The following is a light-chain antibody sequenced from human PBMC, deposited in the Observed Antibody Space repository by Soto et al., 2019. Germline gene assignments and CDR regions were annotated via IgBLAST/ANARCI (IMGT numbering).Light chain of an antibody. CDR3: SSYRRPTTLV. J-gene: IGLJ1*01. CDR1: STDIGDYNW. Sequence: QSALTQPASVSWSPGQSITISCTGTSTDIGDYNWVSWYQQHPGRAPKLIIYEVTNRPSGVSDRFSGSKSGNTASLTISGLQTDDEADYVCSSYRRPTTLVFGPGTKVTVL. CDR2: EVT. V-gene: IGLV2-14*03.